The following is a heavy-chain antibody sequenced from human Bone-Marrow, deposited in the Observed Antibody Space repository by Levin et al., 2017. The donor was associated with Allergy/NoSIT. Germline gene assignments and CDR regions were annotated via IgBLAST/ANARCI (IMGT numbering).Heavy chain of an antibody. Sequence: LSLTCAASGFNFASYGMNWVRQAPGKGLEWVSSISGTGRHIYLADSLKGRFTIPRDNAKNSLSLQMNNLRVEDTAVFYCAKDEGPFSSSFAFDCWGQGALVTVSS. CDR1: GFNFASYG. J-gene: IGHJ4*02. V-gene: IGHV3-21*01. D-gene: IGHD2-2*01. CDR2: ISGTGRHI. CDR3: AKDEGPFSSSFAFDC.